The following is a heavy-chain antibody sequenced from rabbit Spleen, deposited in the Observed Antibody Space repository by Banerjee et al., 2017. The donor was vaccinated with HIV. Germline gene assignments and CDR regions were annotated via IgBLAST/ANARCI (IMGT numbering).Heavy chain of an antibody. V-gene: IGHV1S45*01. CDR3: ARDLTDVIGWNFGW. Sequence: QEQLEESGGDLVKPEGSLTLTCKASGFIFSDNYAMCWVRQAPGKGLEWIACIYAGNSDNTYYANWAKGRFTFSKTSSTTVTLRMTSLTAADTATYFCARDLTDVIGWNFGWWGQGTLVTVS. CDR2: IYAGNSDNT. D-gene: IGHD4-1*01. J-gene: IGHJ6*01. CDR1: GFIFSDNYA.